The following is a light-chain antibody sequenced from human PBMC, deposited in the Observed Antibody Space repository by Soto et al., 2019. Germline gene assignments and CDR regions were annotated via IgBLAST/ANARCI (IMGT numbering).Light chain of an antibody. V-gene: IGKV2-28*01. Sequence: DLVMTQSPVSLPVTPGEPASISCRSSQSLLHSNGYNYLDWYLQKPGQSPQLLIYLGSNRASGVPDRFSGSGSGTDFTLKISRVEAEDVGVYYCMQALQTPRYTFGQGTNLEIK. J-gene: IGKJ2*01. CDR2: LGS. CDR3: MQALQTPRYT. CDR1: QSLLHSNGYNY.